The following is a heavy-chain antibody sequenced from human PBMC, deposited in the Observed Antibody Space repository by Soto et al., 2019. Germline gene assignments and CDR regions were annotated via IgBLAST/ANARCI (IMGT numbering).Heavy chain of an antibody. CDR1: GFTFSSYA. Sequence: GGSLRLSCAASGFTFSSYAMSWVRQAPGKGLEWVSAISGSGGSTYYADSVKGRFTISRDNSKNTLYLQMNSLRAEDTAVYYCAKDMVRGVIPYYYYGMDGWGQGTKVTVSS. V-gene: IGHV3-23*01. CDR3: AKDMVRGVIPYYYYGMDG. J-gene: IGHJ6*02. CDR2: ISGSGGST. D-gene: IGHD3-10*01.